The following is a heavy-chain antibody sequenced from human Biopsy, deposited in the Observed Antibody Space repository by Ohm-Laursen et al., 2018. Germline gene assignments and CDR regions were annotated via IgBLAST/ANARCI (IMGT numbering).Heavy chain of an antibody. J-gene: IGHJ6*02. V-gene: IGHV3-11*01. Sequence: SLRLSCAASGFPFSDYYMRWIRQAPGKGLEWVSYISSGGTTIYYADSVKGRFTIPRDNAKNSLYLQMNSLRADDTAVYYCARDTRWSPYHMDVWGQGTTATVSS. CDR1: GFPFSDYY. CDR2: ISSGGTTI. CDR3: ARDTRWSPYHMDV. D-gene: IGHD4-23*01.